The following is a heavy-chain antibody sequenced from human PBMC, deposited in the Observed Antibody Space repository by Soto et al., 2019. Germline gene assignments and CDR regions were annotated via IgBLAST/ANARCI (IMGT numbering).Heavy chain of an antibody. V-gene: IGHV1-69*12. CDR1: GGTFSSYA. CDR2: IIPIFGTA. J-gene: IGHJ6*02. Sequence: QVQLVQSGAEVKKPGSSVKVSCKASGGTFSSYAISWVRQAPGQGLEWMGGIIPIFGTANYAQKFQGRVTITADESTSNASMERSSLRSEDTAVYYGARGGSSSSGYYYGMDVWGQGTTVTVSS. CDR3: ARGGSSSSGYYYGMDV. D-gene: IGHD6-6*01.